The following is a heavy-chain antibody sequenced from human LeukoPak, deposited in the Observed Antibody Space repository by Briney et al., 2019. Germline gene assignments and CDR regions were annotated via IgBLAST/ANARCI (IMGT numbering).Heavy chain of an antibody. CDR3: ARASGFRRYYCGMDV. CDR1: GGSISSSNW. CDR2: IYNSGST. D-gene: IGHD3-10*01. J-gene: IGHJ6*02. Sequence: SGTLSLTCAASGGSISSSNWWSWVRQPPGKGLEWIGEIYNSGSTNYNPSLKSRVTISVDKSKNQFSLKLSSVTAADTAVYYCARASGFRRYYCGMDVWGQGTTVTVSS. V-gene: IGHV4-4*02.